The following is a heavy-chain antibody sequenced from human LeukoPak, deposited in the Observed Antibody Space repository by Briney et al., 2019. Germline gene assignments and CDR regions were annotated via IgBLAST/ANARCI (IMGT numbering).Heavy chain of an antibody. D-gene: IGHD2-15*01. CDR3: ARWDRSTAATFDS. Sequence: GASVKVSCKASGYTFTTYGVNWVRQAPGQGLEWMGWISAYNGKTNYAQKFQGRVTMTTDTATGTAYMGLRSLRSDDTAVYYCARWDRSTAATFDSWGQGTLVTVSS. V-gene: IGHV1-18*01. J-gene: IGHJ4*02. CDR2: ISAYNGKT. CDR1: GYTFTTYG.